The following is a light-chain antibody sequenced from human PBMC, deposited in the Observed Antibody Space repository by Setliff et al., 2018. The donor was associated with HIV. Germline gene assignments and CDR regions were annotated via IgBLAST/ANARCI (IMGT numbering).Light chain of an antibody. CDR3: CSFAGSSTSV. CDR1: SSDVGSYNL. J-gene: IGLJ1*01. CDR2: EGN. V-gene: IGLV2-23*01. Sequence: QSALTQPASVSGSPGQSIAISCTGTSSDVGSYNLVSWYQQHPGKAPKLIIYEGNKWPSGASTRFSGSKSGNTASLTISGLQAEDEADYYCCSFAGSSTSVFGTGTKVTVL.